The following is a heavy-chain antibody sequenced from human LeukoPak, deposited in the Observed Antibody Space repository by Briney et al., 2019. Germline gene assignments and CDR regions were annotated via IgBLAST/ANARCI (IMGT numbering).Heavy chain of an antibody. V-gene: IGHV3-33*01. CDR2: IWYDGSNK. CDR1: GFTFSSYG. D-gene: IGHD3-22*01. Sequence: QAGGSLRLSCAASGFTFSSYGMHWVRQAPGKGLEWVAVIWYDGSNKYYADSVKGRFTISRDNSKNTLYLQMNSLRAEDTAVYYCARDLSQSYYDSSGYYFDYWGQGTLVTVSS. CDR3: ARDLSQSYYDSSGYYFDY. J-gene: IGHJ4*02.